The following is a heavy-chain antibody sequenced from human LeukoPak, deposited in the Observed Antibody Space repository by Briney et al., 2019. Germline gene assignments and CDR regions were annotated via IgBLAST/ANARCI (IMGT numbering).Heavy chain of an antibody. CDR2: VSYDGSNK. D-gene: IGHD4-11*01. J-gene: IGHJ4*02. V-gene: IGHV3-30*18. CDR1: GFTFSSFG. CDR3: AKSTTVTTQQRGYFDY. Sequence: GGSLRLSCAASGFTFSSFGMHWVRQAPGKGLEWVAVVSYDGSNKYFADSVKGRFTISGDNPKNTLYLQMNSRRPVDTAVYYCAKSTTVTTQQRGYFDYWGQGTLVTVSS.